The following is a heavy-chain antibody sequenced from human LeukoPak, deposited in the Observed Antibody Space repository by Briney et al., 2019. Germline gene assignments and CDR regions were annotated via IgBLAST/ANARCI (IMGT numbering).Heavy chain of an antibody. CDR2: ISSNGGST. Sequence: PGGSLRLSCSASGFTFSSYAMHWVRQAPGKGLEYVSAISSNGGSTYYADSVKGRFTISRDNSKNTLYLQMSSLRAEDTAVYYCARPQRIAAAGTIGYWGQGTLVTVSS. D-gene: IGHD6-13*01. CDR3: ARPQRIAAAGTIGY. V-gene: IGHV3-64D*06. J-gene: IGHJ4*02. CDR1: GFTFSSYA.